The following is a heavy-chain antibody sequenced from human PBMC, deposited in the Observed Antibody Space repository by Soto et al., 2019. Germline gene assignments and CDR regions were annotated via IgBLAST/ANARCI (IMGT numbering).Heavy chain of an antibody. CDR3: ARESRDYYDSSGYYWDWFDP. Sequence: EVQLVESGGGLIQPGGSLRLSCAASGFTVSSHYMSWVRQAPGKGLEWVSVIYSGGSTYYADSVKGRFTISRDNSKNTLYLQMNSLRAEDTAVYYCARESRDYYDSSGYYWDWFDPWGQGTLVTVSS. CDR1: GFTVSSHY. V-gene: IGHV3-53*01. J-gene: IGHJ5*02. CDR2: IYSGGST. D-gene: IGHD3-22*01.